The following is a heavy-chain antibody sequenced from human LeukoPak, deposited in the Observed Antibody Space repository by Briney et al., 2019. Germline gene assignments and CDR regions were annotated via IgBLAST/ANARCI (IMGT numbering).Heavy chain of an antibody. CDR3: ATGRSMPT. CDR2: ISSSSSYI. Sequence: PGGSLRLSCAASGFTFSSYSMNWVRQAPGKGLEWVSSISSSSSYIYHADSVKGRFTISRDNAKNSLYLQMNSLRAEDTAVYYCATGRSMPTWGQGTLVTVSS. CDR1: GFTFSSYS. D-gene: IGHD2-2*01. V-gene: IGHV3-21*01. J-gene: IGHJ5*02.